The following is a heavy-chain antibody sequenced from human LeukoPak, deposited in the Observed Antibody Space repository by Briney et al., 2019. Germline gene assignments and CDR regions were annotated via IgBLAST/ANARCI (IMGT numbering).Heavy chain of an antibody. Sequence: ASVKVSCKASGYTFTSYDINWVRQATGQGLEWMGWMNPNSGNTGYAQKFQGRVTMTRNTSISTAYMELSSLRSEDTAVYYCARRFYGDATPRWFDPWGQGTLVTVSS. CDR1: GYTFTSYD. D-gene: IGHD4-17*01. CDR3: ARRFYGDATPRWFDP. J-gene: IGHJ5*02. V-gene: IGHV1-8*01. CDR2: MNPNSGNT.